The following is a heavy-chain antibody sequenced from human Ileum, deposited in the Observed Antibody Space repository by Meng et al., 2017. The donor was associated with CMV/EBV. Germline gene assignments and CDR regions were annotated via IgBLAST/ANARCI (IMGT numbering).Heavy chain of an antibody. J-gene: IGHJ1*01. Sequence: GGSLRLSCAASGFTFSSYAMSWVRQAPGKGLEWVSGISGSGGGTYYADSVKGRFTISRDNSKNTLYLQMNSLRAEDTAVYYCAKGGPVAPDPRYFHHWGQGTLVTVSS. CDR2: ISGSGGGT. CDR1: GFTFSSYA. D-gene: IGHD1-14*01. V-gene: IGHV3-23*01. CDR3: AKGGPVAPDPRYFHH.